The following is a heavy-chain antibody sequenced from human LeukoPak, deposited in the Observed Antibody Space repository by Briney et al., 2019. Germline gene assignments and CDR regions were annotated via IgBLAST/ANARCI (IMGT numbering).Heavy chain of an antibody. J-gene: IGHJ1*01. V-gene: IGHV1-2*02. Sequence: GASVNVSCKASVYTFTGYYMHWVRQAPGQGLEWMRWINPNSGGTNYAQKFQGRVTMTRDTSISTAYMELSRLRSDDTVVYYCARSRSQLLSIQHWGQGTLVTVSS. D-gene: IGHD2-2*01. CDR3: ARSRSQLLSIQH. CDR2: INPNSGGT. CDR1: VYTFTGYY.